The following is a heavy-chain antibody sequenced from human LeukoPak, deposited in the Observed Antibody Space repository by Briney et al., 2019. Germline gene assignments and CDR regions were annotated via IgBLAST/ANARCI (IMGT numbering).Heavy chain of an antibody. D-gene: IGHD6-13*01. V-gene: IGHV4-34*01. CDR3: ASLDLAAAGSGFDY. CDR1: GGSFSGYY. J-gene: IGHJ4*02. CDR2: INHSGST. Sequence: SETLSLTCAVYGGSFSGYYWSWIRQPPGKGLEWIGEINHSGSTNYNPSLKSRVTISVDTSKYQFSLKLSSVTAADTAVYYCASLDLAAAGSGFDYWGQGTLVTVSS.